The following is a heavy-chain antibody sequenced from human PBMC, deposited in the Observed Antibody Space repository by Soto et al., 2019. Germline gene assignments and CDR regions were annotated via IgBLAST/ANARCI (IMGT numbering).Heavy chain of an antibody. CDR2: IIPIFGTA. J-gene: IGHJ4*02. CDR3: ARFGDYFRLDY. Sequence: SXKVSYKASGGTXSSYAIRLVRQAPGQGLEWMGGIIPIFGTANYAQKFQGRVTITAEKSTSTAYIELSRLRSEDTAVYYCARFGDYFRLDYWGQGTLVTVSS. CDR1: GGTXSSYA. D-gene: IGHD4-17*01. V-gene: IGHV1-69*06.